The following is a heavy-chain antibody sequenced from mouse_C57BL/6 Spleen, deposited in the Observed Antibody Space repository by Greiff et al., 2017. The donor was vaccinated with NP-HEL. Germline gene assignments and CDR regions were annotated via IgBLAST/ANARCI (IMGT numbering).Heavy chain of an antibody. CDR2: IWRGGST. J-gene: IGHJ4*01. CDR1: GFSLTSYG. D-gene: IGHD1-1*01. Sequence: QVQLQQSGPGLVQPSQSLSITCTVSGFSLTSYGVHWVRQSPGKGLEWLGVIWRGGSTDYNAAFMSRLSITKDNSKSQVFFKMNSLQADDTAIYYCAKKGPGSSYDYYAMDYWGQGTSVTVSS. V-gene: IGHV2-5*01. CDR3: AKKGPGSSYDYYAMDY.